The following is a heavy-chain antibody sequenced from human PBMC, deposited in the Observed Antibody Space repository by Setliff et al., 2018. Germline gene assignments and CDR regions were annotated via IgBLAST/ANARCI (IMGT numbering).Heavy chain of an antibody. D-gene: IGHD5-18*01. Sequence: LRLSCAASGFTFSSYWMSWVRQAPGKGLEWVANIKQDGSEKYYADSVKGRFTISRDNSKNTVYLQMTSLRAEDTATYFCATMDWIELSRYFKYWSQGSLVTVSS. CDR3: ATMDWIELSRYFKY. J-gene: IGHJ4*02. CDR2: IKQDGSEK. CDR1: GFTFSSYW. V-gene: IGHV3-7*03.